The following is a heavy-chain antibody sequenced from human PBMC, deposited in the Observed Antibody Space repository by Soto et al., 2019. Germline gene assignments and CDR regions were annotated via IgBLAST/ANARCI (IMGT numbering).Heavy chain of an antibody. D-gene: IGHD1-26*01. CDR2: ISSSGSTI. CDR1: GFTFSSYE. J-gene: IGHJ5*02. Sequence: ESGGGLVQPGGSLRLSCAASGFTFSSYEMNWVRQAPGKGLEWVSYISSSGSTIYYADSVKGRFTISRDNAKNSLYLQMNSLRAEDTAVYYCARASGSYYVEWFDPWGQGTLVTVSS. V-gene: IGHV3-48*03. CDR3: ARASGSYYVEWFDP.